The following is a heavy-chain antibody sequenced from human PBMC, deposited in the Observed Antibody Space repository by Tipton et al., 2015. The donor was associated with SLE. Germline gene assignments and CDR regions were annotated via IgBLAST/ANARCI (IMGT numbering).Heavy chain of an antibody. D-gene: IGHD3/OR15-3a*01. CDR2: ISGSGGIT. CDR3: AKDPSADDYWKGYFDL. J-gene: IGHJ2*01. CDR1: GLTFSNHD. Sequence: SLRLSCAASGLTFSNHDMIWVRQAPGKGLEWVSSISGSGGITYYADSVKGRFTISRDNSKNTLYLQMNSLRAEDTAIYYCAKDPSADDYWKGYFDLWVRGTLVTVS. V-gene: IGHV3-23*01.